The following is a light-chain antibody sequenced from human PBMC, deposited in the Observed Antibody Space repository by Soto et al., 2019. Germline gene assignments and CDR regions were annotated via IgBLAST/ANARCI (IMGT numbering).Light chain of an antibody. V-gene: IGLV2-8*01. CDR1: SSDVGAYNY. Sequence: QAVVTQPPSAPGSPGQSVTISCTGTSSDVGAYNYVSWYQQHPGKAPKLMIYEISKRPSGVPDRFSGSKSGNTASLTVSGLQTEDEADYYCSSKRDRNSYVFGTGTKVTVL. CDR3: SSKRDRNSYV. J-gene: IGLJ1*01. CDR2: EIS.